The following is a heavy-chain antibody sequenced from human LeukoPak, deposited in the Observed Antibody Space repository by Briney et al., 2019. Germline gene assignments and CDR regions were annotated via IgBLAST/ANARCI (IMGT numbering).Heavy chain of an antibody. D-gene: IGHD3-22*01. CDR2: ISYDGSNK. CDR1: GFTFSSYG. J-gene: IGHJ4*02. V-gene: IGHV3-30*18. Sequence: GGSLRLSCAASGFTFSSYGMHWVRQAPGKGLEWVAVISYDGSNKYYADSVKGRFTISRDNSKNTLYLQMNSLRAEDTAVYYCAKDVRRYYDSSGPLDYWGQGTLVTVSS. CDR3: AKDVRRYYDSSGPLDY.